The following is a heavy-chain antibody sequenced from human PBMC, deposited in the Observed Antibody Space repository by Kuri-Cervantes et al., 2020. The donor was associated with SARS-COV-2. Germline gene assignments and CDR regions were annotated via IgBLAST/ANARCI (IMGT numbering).Heavy chain of an antibody. V-gene: IGHV4-59*01. D-gene: IGHD4/OR15-4a*01. CDR1: GGSISSNY. J-gene: IGHJ5*02. CDR3: ARDPNANHNNWFDP. Sequence: SETLSLTCTVSGGSISSNYWSWIRQPPGKGLEWIGYIYYSGSTNYNPSLKSRVTISVDTSKNQFSLKLSSVTAADTAVYYCARDPNANHNNWFDPWGQGTLVTVSS. CDR2: IYYSGST.